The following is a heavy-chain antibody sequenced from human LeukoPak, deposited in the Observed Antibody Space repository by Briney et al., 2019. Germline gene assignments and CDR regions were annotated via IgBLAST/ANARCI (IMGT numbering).Heavy chain of an antibody. CDR3: ARGSDVLRYFDWLYYFDY. J-gene: IGHJ4*02. CDR1: GGTFSSYA. D-gene: IGHD3-9*01. Sequence: SVKVSCKASGGTFSSYAISWVRQAPGQGLEWMGGIIPIFGTANYAQKFQGRVTITADESTSTAYMELSSLRSEDTAVYYCARGSDVLRYFDWLYYFDYWGQGTLVTVSS. V-gene: IGHV1-69*13. CDR2: IIPIFGTA.